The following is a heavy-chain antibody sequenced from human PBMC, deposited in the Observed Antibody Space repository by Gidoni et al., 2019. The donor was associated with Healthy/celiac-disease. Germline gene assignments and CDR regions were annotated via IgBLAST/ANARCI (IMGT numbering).Heavy chain of an antibody. CDR3: ARVGSDCSSTSCYTAAFDI. V-gene: IGHV3-66*01. CDR1: GFTVSSNY. J-gene: IGHJ3*02. Sequence: EVQLVESGGGLVQPGGSLSLSCSASGFTVSSNYMSWVSQAPGKGLAWVSVIYSGGSTYYADAVKGRFTISRDNSKNTLYLQTNSLRAEDTAVYYCARVGSDCSSTSCYTAAFDIWGQGTMVTVSS. D-gene: IGHD2-2*02. CDR2: IYSGGST.